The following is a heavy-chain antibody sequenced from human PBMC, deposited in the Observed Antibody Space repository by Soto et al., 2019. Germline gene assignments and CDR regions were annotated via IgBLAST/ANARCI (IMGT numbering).Heavy chain of an antibody. CDR2: MKTKADGGTT. J-gene: IGHJ6*03. V-gene: IGHV3-15*01. Sequence: EVQLVESGGGLVNPGGSLRLSCVVSGLTFSHAWMSWVRQAPGKGLEWVGRMKTKADGGTTDYAAIVKGRFTISRDESKSTLFLQMNSLNTEDSAVYYCTTDSGYCSSTSCRYSYMDVWGKGTTVTVSS. CDR3: TTDSGYCSSTSCRYSYMDV. CDR1: GLTFSHAW. D-gene: IGHD2-2*01.